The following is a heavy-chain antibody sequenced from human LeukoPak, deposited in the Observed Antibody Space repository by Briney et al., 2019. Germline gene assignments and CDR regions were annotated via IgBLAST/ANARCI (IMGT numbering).Heavy chain of an antibody. J-gene: IGHJ4*02. Sequence: PSETLSLTCTVSVGSTSGYYWWRVRQPPGKGLGSFGTIHYSGNTNYNPSLKSRVTMSVDTSKNQISLRLTSVPATDMRVYYCARLRDLYNVFEYWGQGELVTVSS. V-gene: IGHV4-59*08. D-gene: IGHD3-16*01. CDR3: ARLRDLYNVFEY. CDR2: IHYSGNT. CDR1: VGSTSGYY.